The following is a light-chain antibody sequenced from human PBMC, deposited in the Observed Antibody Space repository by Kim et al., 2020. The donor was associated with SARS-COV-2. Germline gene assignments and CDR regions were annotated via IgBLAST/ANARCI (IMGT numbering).Light chain of an antibody. CDR2: KVS. CDR3: LQAMQFPYT. CDR1: QSLVHSDSNTD. V-gene: IGKV2-24*01. Sequence: QPASLSGWSSQSLVHSDSNTDLSWLQQRPGQPRRLLIYKVSNRFSGVAYIFSGSGAGTDFSLIIIRVEAEYFVVYYCLQAMQFPYTFAQGTKLEI. J-gene: IGKJ2*01.